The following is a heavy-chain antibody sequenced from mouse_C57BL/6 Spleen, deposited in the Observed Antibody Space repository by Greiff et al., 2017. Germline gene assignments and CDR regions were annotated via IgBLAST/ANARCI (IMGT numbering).Heavy chain of an antibody. J-gene: IGHJ3*01. CDR1: GYTFTSSW. Sequence: QVQLQQSGAELVKPGASVKVSCKASGYTFTSSWLHGVKQRPGQGLEWIGRIHPSDSDTNYNQKFKGKATLTVDKSSSTAYMQLSSLTSEDAAVYDCAIRAFYYGYDEGAWFAYWGQGTLVTVSA. V-gene: IGHV1-74*01. D-gene: IGHD2-2*01. CDR2: IHPSDSDT. CDR3: AIRAFYYGYDEGAWFAY.